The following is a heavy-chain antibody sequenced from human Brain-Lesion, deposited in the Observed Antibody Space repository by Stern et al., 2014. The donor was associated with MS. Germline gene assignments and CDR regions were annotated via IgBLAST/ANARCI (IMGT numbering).Heavy chain of an antibody. Sequence: QVHLVESGAEVKKPGASVKVSCKASGYTFIRYAMQWVRQAPGQRLEWMGRIKGVDDKTKYSHKFQGRVTIARDTSANTVYMELSSLRSEDTAVYYCARDDHRDSSGHYAPFDYWGQGTRVTVSS. CDR1: GYTFIRYA. J-gene: IGHJ4*02. CDR3: ARDDHRDSSGHYAPFDY. V-gene: IGHV1-3*01. CDR2: IKGVDDKT. D-gene: IGHD3-22*01.